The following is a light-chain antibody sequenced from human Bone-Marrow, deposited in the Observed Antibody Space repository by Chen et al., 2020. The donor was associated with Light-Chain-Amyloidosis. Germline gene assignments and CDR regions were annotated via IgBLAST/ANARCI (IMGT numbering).Light chain of an antibody. CDR1: DLPTKY. CDR3: QSADSSGTYEVI. V-gene: IGLV3-25*03. Sequence: SYELTHPPSLSVSPGQTARITCSGDDLPTKYAYWYQQKPGQAPVLVIHRDTDRPSGISERFSGSSSGTTATLTISGVQAEDEADYHCQSADSSGTYEVIFGGGTKLTVL. CDR2: RDT. J-gene: IGLJ2*01.